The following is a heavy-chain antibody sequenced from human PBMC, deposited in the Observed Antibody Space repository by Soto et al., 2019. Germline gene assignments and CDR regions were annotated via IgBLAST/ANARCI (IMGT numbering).Heavy chain of an antibody. Sequence: EVQLVESGGDLVQPGGSLRLSCAASGFAISSYWMSWVRQAPGKGPEWVANIKEGGNERYYVDSVKGRFTISRDNTKNSLFLQMNSLRVEDTAVYYCARGYARSDYWGQGTLVTVSS. J-gene: IGHJ4*02. CDR1: GFAISSYW. D-gene: IGHD2-2*01. CDR2: IKEGGNER. CDR3: ARGYARSDY. V-gene: IGHV3-7*03.